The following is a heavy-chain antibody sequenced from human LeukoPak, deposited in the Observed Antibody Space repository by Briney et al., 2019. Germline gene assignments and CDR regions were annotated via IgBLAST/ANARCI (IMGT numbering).Heavy chain of an antibody. D-gene: IGHD6-13*01. Sequence: GGSLRLSCAASGFTFNTYEMNWVRQAPGKGLEWVSTMSGDATSTYYADSVKGRFTISRDNSKNTLYLQMNSLRAEDTAVYYCAKRTSGSSWYSSDYWGQGTLVTVSS. CDR2: MSGDATST. J-gene: IGHJ4*02. CDR3: AKRTSGSSWYSSDY. V-gene: IGHV3-23*01. CDR1: GFTFNTYE.